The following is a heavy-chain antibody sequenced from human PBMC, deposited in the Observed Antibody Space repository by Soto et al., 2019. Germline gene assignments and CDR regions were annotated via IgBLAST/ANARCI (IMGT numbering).Heavy chain of an antibody. Sequence: ETLSVTCAVPGVSISNYFCNWIRQPAGKGLEWIGRIDNSGSTNYNPSLKSRITMPADTSRNQFSLKLNSVTAADTDVYYCARGGQDFWSGPFDYWGQGALVTVYS. CDR2: IDNSGST. V-gene: IGHV4-4*07. CDR3: ARGGQDFWSGPFDY. CDR1: GVSISNYF. D-gene: IGHD3-3*01. J-gene: IGHJ4*02.